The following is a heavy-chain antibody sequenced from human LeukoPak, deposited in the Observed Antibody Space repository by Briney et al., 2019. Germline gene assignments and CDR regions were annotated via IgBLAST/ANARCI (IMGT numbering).Heavy chain of an antibody. D-gene: IGHD2-8*01. CDR3: AKDQYCSNGVCSPSNYYYYYYMDV. CDR2: IRYDGSNK. V-gene: IGHV3-30*02. J-gene: IGHJ6*03. CDR1: GFTFSSSG. Sequence: SGGSLRLSCAASGFTFSSSGMHWVRQAPGKGLEWVAFIRYDGSNKYYADSVEGRFTISRDNSKNTLYLQMNSLRAEDTAVYYCAKDQYCSNGVCSPSNYYYYYYMDVWGKGTTVTVSS.